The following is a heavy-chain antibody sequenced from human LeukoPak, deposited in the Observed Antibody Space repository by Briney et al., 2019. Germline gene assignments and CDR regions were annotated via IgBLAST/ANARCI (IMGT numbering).Heavy chain of an antibody. Sequence: SETLSLTCTVSGGSISSYYWSWVRQPAGKGLEWIGRIYTSGSTNYNPFLKSRVTMSVDTSKNQFSLKLSSVTAADSAVYYCARDPGPLYYYGSDAFDIWGQGTMVTVSS. CDR2: IYTSGST. J-gene: IGHJ3*02. CDR3: ARDPGPLYYYGSDAFDI. V-gene: IGHV4-4*07. D-gene: IGHD3-10*01. CDR1: GGSISSYY.